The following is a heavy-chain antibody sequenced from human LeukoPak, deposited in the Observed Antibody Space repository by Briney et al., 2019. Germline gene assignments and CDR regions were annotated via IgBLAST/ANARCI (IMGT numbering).Heavy chain of an antibody. V-gene: IGHV4-34*01. Sequence: SETLSLTCAVYGGSFSGYYWSWIRQPPGKGLEWIGEINHSGSTNYNPSLKSRVTISVDTSKNQFSLKLSSVTAADTAVYYCARGGGYSSGWYTVYYIDYWGQGTLVTVSS. CDR2: INHSGST. CDR3: ARGGGYSSGWYTVYYIDY. D-gene: IGHD6-19*01. J-gene: IGHJ4*02. CDR1: GGSFSGYY.